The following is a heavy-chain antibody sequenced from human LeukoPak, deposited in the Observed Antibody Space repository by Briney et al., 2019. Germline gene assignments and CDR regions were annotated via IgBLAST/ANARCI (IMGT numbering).Heavy chain of an antibody. D-gene: IGHD2-2*01. CDR3: ATLGYCSSTSCYDVDY. Sequence: SVKVSCKXSGGTFSSYAISWVRQSPGQGLEWMGGIIPIFGTANYAQKFQGRVTITTDESTSTAYMELSSLRSEDTAVYYCATLGYCSSTSCYDVDYWGQGTLVTVSS. V-gene: IGHV1-69*05. CDR2: IIPIFGTA. CDR1: GGTFSSYA. J-gene: IGHJ4*02.